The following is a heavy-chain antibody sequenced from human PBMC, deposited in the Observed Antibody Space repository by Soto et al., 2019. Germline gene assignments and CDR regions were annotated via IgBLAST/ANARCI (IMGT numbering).Heavy chain of an antibody. D-gene: IGHD3-9*01. J-gene: IGHJ6*03. CDR1: GFTFGDYA. CDR3: TIYRSYDILTGFRAFYYYYMDV. CDR2: IRSKAYGGTT. Sequence: GGSLRLSCTASGFTFGDYAMSWFRQAPGKGLEWVGFIRSKAYGGTTEYAASVKGRFTISRDDSKSIAYLQMNSLKTEDTAVFCCTIYRSYDILTGFRAFYYYYMDVWGKGTTVTVSS. V-gene: IGHV3-49*03.